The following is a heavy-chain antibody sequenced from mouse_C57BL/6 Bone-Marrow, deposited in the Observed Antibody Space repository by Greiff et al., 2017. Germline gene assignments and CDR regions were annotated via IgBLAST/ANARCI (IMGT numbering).Heavy chain of an antibody. CDR1: GFTFSDFY. D-gene: IGHD1-1*01. CDR2: SRNKANDYTT. V-gene: IGHV7-1*01. CDR3: SRALYGSPCAY. J-gene: IGHJ3*01. Sequence: EVQLVESGGGLVQSGRSLRLSCATSGFTFSDFYMEWVRQAPGKGLEWIAASRNKANDYTTEYSSSVKGRLIVSRDTSQSILHLQINALRAEDTAIYYGSRALYGSPCAYWGQGTLVTVSA.